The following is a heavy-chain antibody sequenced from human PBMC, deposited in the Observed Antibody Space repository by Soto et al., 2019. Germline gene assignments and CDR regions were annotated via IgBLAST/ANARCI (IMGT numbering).Heavy chain of an antibody. V-gene: IGHV1-69*13. Sequence: SVKVSCKASGYTFTSYGISWVRQAPGQGLEWMGGIIPIFGTANYAQKFQGRVTITADESTSTAYMELSSLRSEDTAVYYCGSSVVVAAYYFDYWGQGTLVTVSS. CDR1: GYTFTSYG. CDR3: GSSVVVAAYYFDY. CDR2: IIPIFGTA. D-gene: IGHD2-15*01. J-gene: IGHJ4*02.